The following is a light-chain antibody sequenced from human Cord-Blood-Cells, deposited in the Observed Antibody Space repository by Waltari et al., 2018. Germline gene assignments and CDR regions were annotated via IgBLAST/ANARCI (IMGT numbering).Light chain of an antibody. CDR2: EVR. Sequence: QSALTQPASVSGSPGQSITLSCTGTSSDVGCYNLVSWYQQHPGKAPKLMIYEVRKRPSGVSSRFSGSKSGNTASLTISGLQAEDEADYYCCSYAGSSTYVFGTGTKVTVL. V-gene: IGLV2-23*02. CDR3: CSYAGSSTYV. CDR1: SSDVGCYNL. J-gene: IGLJ1*01.